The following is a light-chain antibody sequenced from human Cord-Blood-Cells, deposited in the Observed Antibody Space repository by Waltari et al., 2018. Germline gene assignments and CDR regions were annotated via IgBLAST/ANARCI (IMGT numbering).Light chain of an antibody. CDR1: QGISSW. CDR2: AAS. V-gene: IGKV1D-12*01. Sequence: DIQMTQSPSSVSASVGDRVTITCRARQGISSWLDWYQQKPGKAPKLLIYAASSLQSGGPSRFSGSGSWTDFTLTISSLQPEDFATYYCQQANSFPITFGQGTRLEIK. CDR3: QQANSFPIT. J-gene: IGKJ5*01.